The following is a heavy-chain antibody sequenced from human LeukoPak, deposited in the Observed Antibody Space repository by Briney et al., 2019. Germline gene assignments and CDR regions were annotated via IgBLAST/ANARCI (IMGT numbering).Heavy chain of an antibody. V-gene: IGHV4-34*01. CDR2: INHSGST. D-gene: IGHD3-3*01. Sequence: PSETLSLTCAVYGGSFSGYYWSWIRQPPGKGLEWIGEINHSGSTNYNPSLKSRVTISVDTSKNQFSLKLSSVTAADTAVYYCARARTIFGVVKQQKFQANDYWGQGTLVTVSS. J-gene: IGHJ4*02. CDR3: ARARTIFGVVKQQKFQANDY. CDR1: GGSFSGYY.